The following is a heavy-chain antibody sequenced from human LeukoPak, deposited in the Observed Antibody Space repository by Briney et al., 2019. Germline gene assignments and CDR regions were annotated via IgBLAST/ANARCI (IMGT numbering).Heavy chain of an antibody. CDR2: IKSKTDGGIT. CDR3: TTPEYSSPFDY. D-gene: IGHD6-6*01. V-gene: IGHV3-15*01. CDR1: GFTFSHAW. Sequence: GGSLRLSCAASGFTFSHAWMSWVRQAPGKGLEWVGRIKSKTDGGITDYAAPVKGRFTISRDDSKNTLYLQMNSLKTEDTAVYYCTTPEYSSPFDYWGQGTLVTVSS. J-gene: IGHJ4*02.